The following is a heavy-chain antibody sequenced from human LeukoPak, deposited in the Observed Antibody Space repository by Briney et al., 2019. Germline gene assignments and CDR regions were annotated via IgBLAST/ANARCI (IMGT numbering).Heavy chain of an antibody. V-gene: IGHV3-15*01. J-gene: IGHJ4*02. CDR2: IKSKTDGGTK. CDR1: GFTFSNAW. Sequence: GGSLRLSCAASGFTFSNAWMSWVRQAPGKGLEWVGRIKSKTDGGTKDYAAPVKGKFTISRDDSKNPLKPQMNSLKTEDTAVYYCTTIPRVYYDILTGYYLFDYWGQGTLVTVSS. D-gene: IGHD3-9*01. CDR3: TTIPRVYYDILTGYYLFDY.